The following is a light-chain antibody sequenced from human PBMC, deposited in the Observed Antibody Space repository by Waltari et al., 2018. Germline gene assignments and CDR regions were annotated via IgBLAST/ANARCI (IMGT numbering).Light chain of an antibody. CDR1: QSVSRT. CDR3: QHYVRLPAT. Sequence: IVLTQSPGTLSLSPGERATLSCRARQSVSRTLAWYQHKPGQAPRLLIYGASTRAPGIPDRFSGSVSGTDFSLTISRLEPEDFAVYYCQHYVRLPATFGQGTKVEIK. CDR2: GAS. V-gene: IGKV3-20*01. J-gene: IGKJ1*01.